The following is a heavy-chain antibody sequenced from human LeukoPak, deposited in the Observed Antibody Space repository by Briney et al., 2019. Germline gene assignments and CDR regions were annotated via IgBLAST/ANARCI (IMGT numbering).Heavy chain of an antibody. J-gene: IGHJ4*02. Sequence: SETLSLTCTVSGGSISSYYWSWIRQPPGKGLEWIGYIYYSGSTNYNPSLESRVTISVDTSKNQFSLKLSSVTAADTAVYYCARESSGWLYYFDYWGQGTLVTVSS. CDR1: GGSISSYY. CDR3: ARESSGWLYYFDY. CDR2: IYYSGST. D-gene: IGHD6-19*01. V-gene: IGHV4-59*01.